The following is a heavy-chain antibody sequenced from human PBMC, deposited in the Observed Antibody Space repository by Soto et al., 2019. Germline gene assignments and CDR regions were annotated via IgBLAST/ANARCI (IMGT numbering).Heavy chain of an antibody. CDR1: GGTFSSYT. J-gene: IGHJ6*02. D-gene: IGHD4-17*01. V-gene: IGHV1-69*04. CDR3: ARDEGRGGPTTVTTYYYYGMDV. Sequence: SVKVSCKASGGTFSSYTISWVRQAPGQGLEWMGRIIPILGIANYAQKFQGRVTITADKSTSTAYMELSSLRSEDTAVYYCARDEGRGGPTTVTTYYYYGMDVWGQGTTVTVSS. CDR2: IIPILGIA.